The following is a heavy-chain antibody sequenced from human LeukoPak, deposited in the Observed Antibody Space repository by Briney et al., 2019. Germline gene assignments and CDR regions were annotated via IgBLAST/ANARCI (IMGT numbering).Heavy chain of an antibody. Sequence: SETLPLTCAVYGGSFSGYYWSWIRQPPGKGLEWIGEINHSGSTNYNPSLKSRVTISVDTSKNQFSLKLSSVTAADTAVYYCARGIGYSGFDYWGQGTLVTVSS. CDR3: ARGIGYSGFDY. V-gene: IGHV4-34*01. J-gene: IGHJ4*02. CDR1: GGSFSGYY. CDR2: INHSGST. D-gene: IGHD3-10*01.